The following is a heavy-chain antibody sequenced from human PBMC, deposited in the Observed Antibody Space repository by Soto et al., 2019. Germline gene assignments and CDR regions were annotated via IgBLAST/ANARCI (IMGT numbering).Heavy chain of an antibody. D-gene: IGHD2-15*01. J-gene: IGHJ6*02. Sequence: SVKVSCKASGGTFSSYAISWVRQAPGQGLEWMGGIIPIFGTANYAQKFQGRVTITADESTSTAYMELSSLRSEDTAVYYCARACSGGSCYFYYYYGMDVWGQGTTVTVSS. CDR1: GGTFSSYA. CDR3: ARACSGGSCYFYYYYGMDV. V-gene: IGHV1-69*13. CDR2: IIPIFGTA.